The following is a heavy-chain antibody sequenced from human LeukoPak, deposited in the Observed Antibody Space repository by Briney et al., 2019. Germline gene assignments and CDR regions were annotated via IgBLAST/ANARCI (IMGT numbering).Heavy chain of an antibody. V-gene: IGHV1-2*02. CDR1: GYTFTGYY. CDR2: INPNSGGT. CDR3: AKAVFGVVFGTLDY. D-gene: IGHD3-3*01. Sequence: WASVKVSCKASGYTFTGYYMHWVRQAPGQGLEWMGWINPNSGGTNYAQKFQGRVTMTRDTSISTAYMELSRLRSDDTAVYYCAKAVFGVVFGTLDYWGQGTLVTVSS. J-gene: IGHJ4*02.